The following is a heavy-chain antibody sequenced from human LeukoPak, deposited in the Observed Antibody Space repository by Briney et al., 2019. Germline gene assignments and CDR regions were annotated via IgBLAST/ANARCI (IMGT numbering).Heavy chain of an antibody. V-gene: IGHV4-39*01. J-gene: IGHJ6*03. CDR1: GGSMITNTFY. Sequence: SETLSLTCTVSGGSMITNTFYWVWIRQPPGQGLEWIANMYYNGRGSQDNRSLPNPITISVDTSKNQFFLNLSSVTAADTAVYYCTRRTYSAYMDVWGQGTTVTVSS. D-gene: IGHD1-7*01. CDR2: MYYNGRGS. CDR3: TRRTYSAYMDV.